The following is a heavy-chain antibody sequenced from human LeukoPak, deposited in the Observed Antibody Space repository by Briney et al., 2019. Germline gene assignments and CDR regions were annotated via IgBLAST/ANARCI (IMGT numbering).Heavy chain of an antibody. CDR1: GFTFSSYG. CDR3: AKDRERYCSGGSCYLFDY. Sequence: PGGSLRLSCAASGFTFSSYGMHWARQAPGKGLEWVAVISYDGSNKYYADSVKGRFTISRDNSKNTLYLQMNSLRAEDTAVYYCAKDRERYCSGGSCYLFDYWGQGTLVTVSS. J-gene: IGHJ4*02. V-gene: IGHV3-30*18. CDR2: ISYDGSNK. D-gene: IGHD2-15*01.